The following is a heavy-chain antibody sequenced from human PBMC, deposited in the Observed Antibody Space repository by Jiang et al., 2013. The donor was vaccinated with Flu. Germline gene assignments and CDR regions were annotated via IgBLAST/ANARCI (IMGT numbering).Heavy chain of an antibody. J-gene: IGHJ4*02. CDR3: ATVGAEDF. V-gene: IGHV3-30*03. Sequence: VQLLESGGDVVQPGRSLRLSCVASGFAITTYGMHWVRQAPGKGLEWVATISYEGKYDFYADSVKGRFAISRDTSKNTVYLQMSTLTSEDTGVYYCATVGAEDFWGQGTLVTVSS. D-gene: IGHD1-26*01. CDR2: ISYEGKYD. CDR1: GFAITTYG.